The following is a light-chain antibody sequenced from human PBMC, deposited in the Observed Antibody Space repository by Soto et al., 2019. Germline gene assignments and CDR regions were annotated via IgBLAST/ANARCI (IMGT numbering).Light chain of an antibody. CDR1: QSLLHSNGYNY. Sequence: EIVMTQSPLSLPVTPGEPASISCKSSQSLLHSNGYNYLDWYLQKPGQSPQLLIYSGSNRASGVPDRFSGSGSGTDFTLKISRVEAEDVAVYYCMQAIQDPFTFCPGTKVEIK. CDR3: MQAIQDPFT. J-gene: IGKJ3*01. CDR2: SGS. V-gene: IGKV2-28*01.